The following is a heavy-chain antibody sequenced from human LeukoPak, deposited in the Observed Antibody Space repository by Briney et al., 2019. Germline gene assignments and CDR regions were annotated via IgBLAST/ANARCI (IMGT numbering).Heavy chain of an antibody. V-gene: IGHV1-3*03. Sequence: GASVKVSCKASGYTFTSYAMHWVRQAPGQRLEWMGWINAGNGNTKYSQEFQGRVTITRDTSASTAYMELSSLRSEDTAVYYCASRYSYGPFPYDYWGQGTLVTVSS. CDR2: INAGNGNT. CDR1: GYTFTSYA. J-gene: IGHJ4*02. D-gene: IGHD5-18*01. CDR3: ASRYSYGPFPYDY.